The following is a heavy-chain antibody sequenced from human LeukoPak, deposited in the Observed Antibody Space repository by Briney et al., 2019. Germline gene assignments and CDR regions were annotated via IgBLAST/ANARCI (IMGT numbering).Heavy chain of an antibody. CDR2: LRYDGNKK. D-gene: IGHD6-13*01. CDR1: GFTFSSYG. Sequence: GGSLRLSCAASGFTFSSYGMHWVRQAPGKGLEWVAFLRYDGNKKYYADSVKGRFTISRDNSKNTLYLQMNSLRGEDTAVYYCVGGPKKQLIWGRASNGFDPWGQGTLVTVSS. V-gene: IGHV3-30*02. CDR3: VGGPKKQLIWGRASNGFDP. J-gene: IGHJ5*02.